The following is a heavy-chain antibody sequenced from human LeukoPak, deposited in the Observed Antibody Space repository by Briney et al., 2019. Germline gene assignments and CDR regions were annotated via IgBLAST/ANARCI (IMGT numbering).Heavy chain of an antibody. Sequence: PGGSLRLSCAASGFMFEDYSMHWVRQAPGKGLEWVSVISWDGGSKYYADSVKGRFTISRDNAKNLLYLQMDSLRVEDTAIYYCARDPRTVRIWGQGTLVTVSS. CDR2: ISWDGGSK. CDR3: ARDPRTVRI. D-gene: IGHD1-1*01. J-gene: IGHJ4*02. CDR1: GFMFEDYS. V-gene: IGHV3-43*01.